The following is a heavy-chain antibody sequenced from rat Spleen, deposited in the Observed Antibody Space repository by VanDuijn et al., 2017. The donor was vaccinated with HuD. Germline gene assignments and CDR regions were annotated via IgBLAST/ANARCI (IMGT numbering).Heavy chain of an antibody. V-gene: IGHV2-32*01. D-gene: IGHD1-11*01. CDR3: ARTYGGYTSHWFAY. CDR2: IWSKGDT. Sequence: QVQLKESGPGLVQPSQTLSLTCTVSGFSLTSYNVHWVRQSPGKGLEWMGVIWSKGDTSFKSALKSRLSINRDTSKSQVFLTMNSLQTEDTATYYCARTYGGYTSHWFAYWGQGTLVTVSS. J-gene: IGHJ3*01. CDR1: GFSLTSYN.